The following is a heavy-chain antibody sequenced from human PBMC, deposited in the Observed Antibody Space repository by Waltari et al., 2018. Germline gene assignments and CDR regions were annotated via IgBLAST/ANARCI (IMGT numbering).Heavy chain of an antibody. D-gene: IGHD6-19*01. V-gene: IGHV3-23*01. CDR3: AKCGRIAVAGRPDY. J-gene: IGHJ4*02. CDR1: GFTFSSYA. Sequence: EVQLLESGGGLVQPGGSLRLSCAASGFTFSSYAMSWVRQAPGKGLEWVSAISGSGGSTYYADAVKGRFTISRDNSKNTLYLQMNSLRAEDTAVYYCAKCGRIAVAGRPDYWGQGTLVTVSS. CDR2: ISGSGGST.